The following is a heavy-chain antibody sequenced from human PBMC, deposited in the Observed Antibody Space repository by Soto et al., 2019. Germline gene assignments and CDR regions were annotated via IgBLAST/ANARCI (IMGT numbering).Heavy chain of an antibody. D-gene: IGHD3-22*01. V-gene: IGHV4-31*03. Sequence: QVQLQESGPGLVKPSQTLSLTCTVSGGSISSGNPYWSWIRQHPGKGLEWIGYIYYSGSTYYNPSLKSRVTISVNTSKNQFSVKLSSVTAADTAVYYCARTSYDSSGTAADPWGQGTLVTVSS. CDR3: ARTSYDSSGTAADP. CDR2: IYYSGST. CDR1: GGSISSGNPY. J-gene: IGHJ5*02.